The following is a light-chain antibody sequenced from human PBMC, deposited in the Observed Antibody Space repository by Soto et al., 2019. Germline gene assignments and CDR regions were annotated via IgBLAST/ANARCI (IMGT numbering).Light chain of an antibody. CDR2: AAS. CDR1: QSISRY. Sequence: DIQMTQSPPSLSASVGDRVTITCRASQSISRYLHWYQHKPGKAPKLLIYAASSLQSGVPPRFSGSGSGTDFTLTISSLQPEDFATYYCQESYSTPLWTFGQGTKVEIK. V-gene: IGKV1-39*01. CDR3: QESYSTPLWT. J-gene: IGKJ1*01.